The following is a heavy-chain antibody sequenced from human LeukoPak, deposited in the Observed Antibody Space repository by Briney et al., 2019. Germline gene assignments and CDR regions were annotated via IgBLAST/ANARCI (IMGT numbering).Heavy chain of an antibody. Sequence: GGSLRLSCAASGFTSSSYGMHWVRQAPGKGLEWVAVIWYDGSNKYYADSVKGRFTISRDNSKNTLYLQMNSLRAEDTAVYYCARDKLAAAGLDAFDIWGQGTMVTVSS. CDR3: ARDKLAAAGLDAFDI. D-gene: IGHD6-13*01. V-gene: IGHV3-33*01. J-gene: IGHJ3*02. CDR2: IWYDGSNK. CDR1: GFTSSSYG.